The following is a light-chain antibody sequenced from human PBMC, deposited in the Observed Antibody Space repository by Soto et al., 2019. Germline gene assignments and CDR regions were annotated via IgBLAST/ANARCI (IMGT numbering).Light chain of an antibody. CDR3: SSYTSDNRDYV. CDR2: EVS. V-gene: IGLV2-14*01. Sequence: QSALTQPASVSGSPGQSITISCTGTSSDVGAYTSVSWYQQHPGKAPKLIIYEVSNRPPGVSTRFSGSKSASTASLTISGLPAEDEAHYYCSSYTSDNRDYVFGTGTKVTVL. CDR1: SSDVGAYTS. J-gene: IGLJ1*01.